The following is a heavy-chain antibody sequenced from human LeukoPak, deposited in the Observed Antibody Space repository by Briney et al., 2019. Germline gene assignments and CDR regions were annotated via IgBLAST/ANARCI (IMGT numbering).Heavy chain of an antibody. J-gene: IGHJ3*02. CDR3: ARRNNVGSSGYYYIRGGAFDI. CDR2: IYHSGST. Sequence: SEALSLTCTVSGYSISSGYYWGWIRQPPGKGLEWIGSIYHSGSTNYNPSLKSRVTISVDTSKNQFSLKLSSVTAADTAVYYCARRNNVGSSGYYYIRGGAFDIWGQGTMVTVSS. CDR1: GYSISSGYY. V-gene: IGHV4-38-2*02. D-gene: IGHD3-22*01.